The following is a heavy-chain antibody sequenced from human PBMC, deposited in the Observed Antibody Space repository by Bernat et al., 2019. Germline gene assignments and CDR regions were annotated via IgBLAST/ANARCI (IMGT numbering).Heavy chain of an antibody. Sequence: EVQLAESGGGVVRPGGSLRLSCAASGFTFDDYGMSWVRQAPGKGLEWVSGINWNGGSRGYADSVKGRFTISRDNDKYSLYLQMNSLRAEDTALYYCAKYSRGDYYYYGMDVWGQGTTVTVSS. CDR2: INWNGGSR. J-gene: IGHJ6*02. CDR3: AKYSRGDYYYYGMDV. D-gene: IGHD5-12*01. CDR1: GFTFDDYG. V-gene: IGHV3-20*04.